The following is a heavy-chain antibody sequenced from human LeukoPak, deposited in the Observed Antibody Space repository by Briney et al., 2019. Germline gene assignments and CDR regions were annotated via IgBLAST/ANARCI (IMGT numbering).Heavy chain of an antibody. D-gene: IGHD2/OR15-2a*01. J-gene: IGHJ6*03. CDR2: NSGGGEAM. CDR3: ARVYQHYMDV. Sequence: PGGSLRLSCAASGFTFSSFEINWVRQAPGKGLEWISYNSGGGEAMYYADSVKGRFTISRDNARTSLYLQINSLRAEDTAVYYCARVYQHYMDVWGKGTTVTVSS. CDR1: GFTFSSFE. V-gene: IGHV3-48*03.